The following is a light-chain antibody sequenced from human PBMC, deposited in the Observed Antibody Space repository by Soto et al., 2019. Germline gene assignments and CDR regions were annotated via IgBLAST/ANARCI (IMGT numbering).Light chain of an antibody. V-gene: IGKV1-39*01. CDR3: QQRYSTPFT. CDR2: AAS. Sequence: DIQMTQSPSSLSASVGDSVTITCRASQSISNYLNWYQQKPGKAPKLLVYAASSLQSGVPSRFSGSGSGTDFPRTISSLQPEDFATYYCQQRYSTPFTFGPGTKVDIK. CDR1: QSISNY. J-gene: IGKJ3*01.